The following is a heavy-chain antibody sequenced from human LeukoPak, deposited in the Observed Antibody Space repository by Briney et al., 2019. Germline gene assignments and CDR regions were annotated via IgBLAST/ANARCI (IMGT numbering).Heavy chain of an antibody. CDR1: GFTFSSYA. V-gene: IGHV3-23*01. J-gene: IGHJ4*02. CDR2: ISGSGGST. Sequence: PGGSLRLSRAASGFTFSSYAMSWVRQAPGKGLEWVSAISGSGGSTYYADSVKGRFTISRDNSKNTLYLQMNSLRAEDTAVYYCAARHYYYDSTLGWGQRTLVTVSS. CDR3: AARHYYYDSTLG. D-gene: IGHD3-22*01.